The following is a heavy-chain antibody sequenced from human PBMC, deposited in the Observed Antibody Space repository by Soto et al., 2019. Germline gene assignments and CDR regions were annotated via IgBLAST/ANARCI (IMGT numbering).Heavy chain of an antibody. Sequence: SETRSLTCDVYCGSFSDYFWSWIRQSPGNGLDWIGEMNQNGITIXXPCLKSRXXLSLDTSKRQXSLKLXRRAAAYTALYYCARGGVAARLQNWGQGAQVTVSS. J-gene: IGHJ4*02. CDR2: MNQNGIT. V-gene: IGHV4-34*01. D-gene: IGHD6-6*01. CDR1: CGSFSDYF. CDR3: ARGGVAARLQN.